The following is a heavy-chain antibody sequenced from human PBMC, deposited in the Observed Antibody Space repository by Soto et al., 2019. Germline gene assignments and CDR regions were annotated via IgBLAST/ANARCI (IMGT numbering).Heavy chain of an antibody. V-gene: IGHV1-69*02. CDR2: IIPILGIA. Sequence: ASVKVSCKASGGTFSSYTISWVRQAPGQGLEWMGRIIPILGIANYAQKFQGRVTITADKSTSTAYMELSSLRSEDTAVYYRARALGYCSGGSCLHYYYYYMDVWGKGTTVTAP. D-gene: IGHD2-15*01. J-gene: IGHJ6*03. CDR1: GGTFSSYT. CDR3: ARALGYCSGGSCLHYYYYYMDV.